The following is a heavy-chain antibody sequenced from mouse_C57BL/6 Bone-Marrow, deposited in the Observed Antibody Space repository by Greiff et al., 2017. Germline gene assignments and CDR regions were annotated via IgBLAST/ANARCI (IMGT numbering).Heavy chain of an antibody. CDR3: ARHEEFHDYGSRFGYFDV. CDR1: GYTFTEYT. Sequence: VKVLESGAELVKPGASVKLSCKASGYTFTEYTIHWVKQRPGQGLEWIGWFYPGSGSIKYNEKFKDKATLTADKSSSTAYMELSRLTSEDSAVYFCARHEEFHDYGSRFGYFDVWGTGTTGTVSS. D-gene: IGHD1-1*01. V-gene: IGHV1-62-2*01. J-gene: IGHJ1*03. CDR2: FYPGSGSI.